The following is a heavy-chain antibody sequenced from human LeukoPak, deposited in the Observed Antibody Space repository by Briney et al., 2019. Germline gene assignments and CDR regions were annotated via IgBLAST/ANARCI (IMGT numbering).Heavy chain of an antibody. D-gene: IGHD3-22*01. J-gene: IGHJ4*02. CDR2: IYGGDSDT. CDR1: GSNFTNYW. CDR3: ARRSSSGYYYGY. V-gene: IGHV5-51*01. Sequence: GESLKISCKGSGSNFTNYWIGWVRQLPGKGLEWMGGIYGGDSDTGYNPSFQGQVSMSADKSVSIAYLHWSSLKASDTAMYYCARRSSSGYYYGYWGQGTLVTVSS.